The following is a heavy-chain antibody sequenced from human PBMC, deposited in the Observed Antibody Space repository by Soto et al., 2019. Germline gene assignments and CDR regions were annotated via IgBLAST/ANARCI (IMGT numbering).Heavy chain of an antibody. CDR2: ISYDGSNK. CDR3: AKDRVWELPPPHYGMDV. V-gene: IGHV3-30*18. D-gene: IGHD1-26*01. Sequence: HPGGSLRLSCAASGFTFSRYGMHWVRQAPGKGLEWVAVISYDGSNKYYADSVKGRFTISRDNSKNTLYLQMTSLRAEDTAVYYCAKDRVWELPPPHYGMDVRGPATTGT. J-gene: IGHJ6*02. CDR1: GFTFSRYG.